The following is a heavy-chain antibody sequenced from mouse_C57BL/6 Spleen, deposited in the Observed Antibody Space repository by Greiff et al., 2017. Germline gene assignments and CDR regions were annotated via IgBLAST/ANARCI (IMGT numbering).Heavy chain of an antibody. CDR1: GYTFTSYW. V-gene: IGHV1-69*01. D-gene: IGHD4-1*01. CDR2: IDPSDSYT. J-gene: IGHJ3*01. CDR3: AINWASGFAY. Sequence: VQLVESGAELVMPGASVKLSCKASGYTFTSYWMHWVKQRPGQGLEWIGEIDPSDSYTNYNQKFKGKSTLTVDKSSSTAYMQLSSLTSEDSAVYYCAINWASGFAYWGQGTLVTVSA.